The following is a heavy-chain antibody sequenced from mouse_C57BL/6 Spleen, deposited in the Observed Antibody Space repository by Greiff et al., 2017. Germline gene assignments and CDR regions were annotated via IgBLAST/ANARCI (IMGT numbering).Heavy chain of an antibody. V-gene: IGHV1-82*01. CDR1: GYAFSSSW. J-gene: IGHJ4*01. CDR3: ARASSYYGPYAMDY. Sequence: QVQLQQSGPELVKPGASVKISCKASGYAFSSSWMNWVKQRPGKGLEWIGRIYPGDGDTNYNGKFKGKATLTADKSSSTAYMQLSSLTSEDSAVYFCARASSYYGPYAMDYWGQGTSVTVSS. D-gene: IGHD1-1*01. CDR2: IYPGDGDT.